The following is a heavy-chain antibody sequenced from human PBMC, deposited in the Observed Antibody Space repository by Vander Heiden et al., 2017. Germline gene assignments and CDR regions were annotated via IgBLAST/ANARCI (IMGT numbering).Heavy chain of an antibody. Sequence: QVQLVQSGAEVKKPGSSVKVSCKASGGTFSSYAISWVRQAPGQGLEWMGGIIPIFGTANYAQKFQGRVTITADESTSTAYMELSSLRSEDTAVYYCARDPRVGATALYYFDYWGQGTLVTVSS. CDR3: ARDPRVGATALYYFDY. CDR2: IIPIFGTA. CDR1: GGTFSSYA. J-gene: IGHJ4*02. V-gene: IGHV1-69*01. D-gene: IGHD1-26*01.